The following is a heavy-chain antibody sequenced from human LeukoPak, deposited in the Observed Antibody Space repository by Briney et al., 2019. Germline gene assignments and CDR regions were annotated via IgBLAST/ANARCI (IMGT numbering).Heavy chain of an antibody. CDR1: GFTFRSYE. V-gene: IGHV3-48*03. CDR3: ASGNDLIAAAGSLFDY. D-gene: IGHD6-13*01. J-gene: IGHJ4*02. Sequence: PGGSLRLSCAASGFTFRSYEMNWVRQAPGKGLEWVSYISSGGSTIYYADSVKGRFTISRDNAKNSLYLQMNSLRAEDTAVYHCASGNDLIAAAGSLFDYWGQGTLVTVSS. CDR2: ISSGGSTI.